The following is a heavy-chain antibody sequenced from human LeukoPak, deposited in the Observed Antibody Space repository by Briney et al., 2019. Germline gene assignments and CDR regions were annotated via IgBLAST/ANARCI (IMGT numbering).Heavy chain of an antibody. J-gene: IGHJ4*02. CDR2: IRYDGSNK. Sequence: GGSLRLSCAASGFTFSSYGMHWVRQAPGKGLEWVAFIRYDGSNKYYADSVKGRFTVSRDNSKNMLYLQMNSLRAEDTAMYYCAYYHVNEEPPTFWGQGTLVTVSS. CDR3: AYYHVNEEPPTF. D-gene: IGHD1-14*01. CDR1: GFTFSSYG. V-gene: IGHV3-30*02.